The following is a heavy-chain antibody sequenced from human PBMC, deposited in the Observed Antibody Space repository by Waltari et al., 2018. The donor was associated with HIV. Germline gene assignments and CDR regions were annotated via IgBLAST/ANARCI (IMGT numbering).Heavy chain of an antibody. CDR3: ARVYYYDSGSYRPFFEY. CDR2: MNPNMGNT. D-gene: IGHD3-10*01. CDR1: GYTFTRYD. V-gene: IGHV1-8*01. Sequence: QVQLVQSGAEVKKPGASVKVSCKASGYTFTRYDINWVRQATGQGLEWMGLMNPNMGNTGYTQKFQGRVTMTRNTSISTAYMELSSLRSEDTAVYYCARVYYYDSGSYRPFFEYWGQGTLVTVSS. J-gene: IGHJ4*02.